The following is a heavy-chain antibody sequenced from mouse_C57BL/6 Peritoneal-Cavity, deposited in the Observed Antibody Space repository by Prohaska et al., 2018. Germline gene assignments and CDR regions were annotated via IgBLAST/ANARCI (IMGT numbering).Heavy chain of an antibody. Sequence: EVQLLETGGGLVQPGGSRGLSCEGSGFTFSGFWMSLVRQTPGKTLEWIGDINSDGNAINYAPSIKDRFTIFRDNDKSTLYLQMSNVRSEDTATYFCMRYGNYWYFDVWGTGTTVTVSA. V-gene: IGHV11-2*01. J-gene: IGHJ1*03. CDR3: MRYGNYWYFDV. CDR2: INSDGNAI. D-gene: IGHD2-1*01. CDR1: GFTFSGFW.